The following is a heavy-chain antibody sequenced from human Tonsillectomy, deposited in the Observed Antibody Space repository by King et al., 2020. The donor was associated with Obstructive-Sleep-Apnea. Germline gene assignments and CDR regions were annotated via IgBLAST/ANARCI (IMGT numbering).Heavy chain of an antibody. D-gene: IGHD3-16*01. V-gene: IGHV3-23*04. CDR1: GFTFCAYA. CDR2: ITASCGGT. Sequence: VQLVESGGDLVQPGGSLRLSCAASGFTFCAYAMSWVRQAPGKGLEWVSAITASCGGTHYADSVKGRFTISRDNSRNMMYLQMNSLRAEDTALYFCAKDKPPPGYDDRWKFDCGSQRTPVTVHS. J-gene: IGHJ4*02. CDR3: AKDKPPPGYDDRWKFDC.